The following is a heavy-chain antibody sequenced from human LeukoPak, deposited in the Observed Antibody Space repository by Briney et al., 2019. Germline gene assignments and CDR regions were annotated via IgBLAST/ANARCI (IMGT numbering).Heavy chain of an antibody. Sequence: PGGSLRLYCAASGFTFSDYYMSWIRQAPGKGLEWVSYISSSGSTIYYADSVKGRFTISRDNAKNSLYLQMNSLRAEDTAVYYCARTPGPGVGYCSGGSCYDYWGQGTLVTVSS. V-gene: IGHV3-11*04. D-gene: IGHD2-15*01. CDR1: GFTFSDYY. J-gene: IGHJ4*02. CDR2: ISSSGSTI. CDR3: ARTPGPGVGYCSGGSCYDY.